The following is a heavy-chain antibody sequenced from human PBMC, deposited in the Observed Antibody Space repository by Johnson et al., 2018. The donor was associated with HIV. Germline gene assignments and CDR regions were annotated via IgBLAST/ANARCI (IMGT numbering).Heavy chain of an antibody. Sequence: VQLLEYGGGLVQPGGSLRLSCAASGFSFGNYAMTWVRQAPGKGLEWVSSISNSGDGTYYADSVKGRFTISRDNSKNTLFVQMNSLRAEDTAVYYCANLAYGSGTYWGSDASDIWGQGTLVTVSS. CDR3: ANLAYGSGTYWGSDASDI. D-gene: IGHD3-10*01. J-gene: IGHJ3*02. CDR2: ISNSGDGT. CDR1: GFSFGNYA. V-gene: IGHV3-23*01.